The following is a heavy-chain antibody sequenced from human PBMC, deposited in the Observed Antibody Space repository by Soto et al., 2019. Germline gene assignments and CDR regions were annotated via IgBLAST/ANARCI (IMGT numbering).Heavy chain of an antibody. Sequence: GGSLRLSCAASRFTFRNYGMSWVRQGPGKGLEWVSGISPTGEQRFYVDSVKGRFFISRDNSQNTRSLEMSNLRADDTAVYYCAKRYGSGSYRDFNSYYGMDIWGQGTSVTVS. D-gene: IGHD3-10*01. CDR1: RFTFRNYG. CDR2: ISPTGEQR. CDR3: AKRYGSGSYRDFNSYYGMDI. V-gene: IGHV3-23*01. J-gene: IGHJ6*02.